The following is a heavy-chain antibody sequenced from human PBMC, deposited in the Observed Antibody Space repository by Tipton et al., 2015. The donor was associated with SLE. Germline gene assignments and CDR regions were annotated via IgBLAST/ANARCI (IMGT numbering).Heavy chain of an antibody. D-gene: IGHD3-9*01. CDR2: IYYSGST. CDR1: GVSISSYY. CDR3: ARGKRHYDVLTGYYSKPHYFDF. V-gene: IGHV4-59*01. J-gene: IGHJ4*02. Sequence: TLSLTCTVSGVSISSYYWSWIRQPPGKGLEWIGYIYYSGSTNYNPSLESRVTISVDTSRNPFSLNLSSVTAADTAVYYCARGKRHYDVLTGYYSKPHYFDFWGQGTVVAVSP.